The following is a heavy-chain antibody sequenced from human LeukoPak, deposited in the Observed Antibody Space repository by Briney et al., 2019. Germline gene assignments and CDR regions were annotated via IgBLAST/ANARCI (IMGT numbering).Heavy chain of an antibody. CDR2: IFYSGST. Sequence: SETLSLTCTVSGGSISSSSYYWGWIRQPPGPGLDWIGSIFYSGSTYYNPSLKSRVTISVDTSKNQFSLNLSSVTAADMAVYYCASMQAAIASFDYWGQGTLVTVSS. CDR3: ASMQAAIASFDY. CDR1: GGSISSSSYY. V-gene: IGHV4-39*01. D-gene: IGHD2-2*02. J-gene: IGHJ4*02.